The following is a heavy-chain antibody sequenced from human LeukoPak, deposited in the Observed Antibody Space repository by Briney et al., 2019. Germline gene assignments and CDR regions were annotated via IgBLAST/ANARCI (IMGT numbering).Heavy chain of an antibody. CDR2: IYTSGST. V-gene: IGHV4-61*02. CDR1: GGSISSASYY. Sequence: SQTLSLTCTVSGGSISSASYYWSWIRQPAGKGLEWIGRIYTSGSTNYNPSLKSRVTISVDTSKNQFSLKLSSVTAADTAVYYCAMKERLAAAFDYWGQGTLVTVSS. CDR3: AMKERLAAAFDY. D-gene: IGHD6-13*01. J-gene: IGHJ4*02.